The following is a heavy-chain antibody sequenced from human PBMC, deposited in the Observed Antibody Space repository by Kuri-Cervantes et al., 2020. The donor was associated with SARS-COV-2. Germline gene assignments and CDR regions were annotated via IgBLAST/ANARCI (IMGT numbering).Heavy chain of an antibody. V-gene: IGHV1-3*02. D-gene: IGHD3-16*02. Sequence: ASVKVSCKASGYTFTSYAMHWVRQAPGQRLEWMGWSNAGNGNTKYSQEFQGRVTITRDTSASTAYMEPSTLGSEDTAVYYCARMYFDYVCGSYQPLSIAFDIWGQGTMVTVSS. J-gene: IGHJ3*02. CDR3: ARMYFDYVCGSYQPLSIAFDI. CDR1: GYTFTSYA. CDR2: SNAGNGNT.